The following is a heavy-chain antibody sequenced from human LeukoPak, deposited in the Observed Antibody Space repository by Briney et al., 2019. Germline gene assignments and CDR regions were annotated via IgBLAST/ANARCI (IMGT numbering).Heavy chain of an antibody. Sequence: PSETLSLTCTVSGGSISSSSYYWGWIRQPPGKGLEWIGSIYYSGSTYYNPSLKSRVTMSVDTSKNQFSLKLSSVTAADTVVYYCARLSSSSWSYWFDPWGQGTLVTVSS. J-gene: IGHJ5*02. CDR1: GGSISSSSYY. CDR2: IYYSGST. CDR3: ARLSSSSWSYWFDP. V-gene: IGHV4-39*01. D-gene: IGHD6-6*01.